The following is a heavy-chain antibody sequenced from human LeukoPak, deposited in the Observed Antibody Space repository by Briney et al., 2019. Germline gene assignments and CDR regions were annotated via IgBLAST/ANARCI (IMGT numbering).Heavy chain of an antibody. Sequence: GGSLRLSCAASGFTFSSYAMHWVRQAPGKGLEWVAIISNDGSRKYYAHSVEGRFTISRDNAKNSLYLQMNSLRAEDTAVYYCARDGVAPGAFDIWGQGTMVTVSS. D-gene: IGHD2-15*01. CDR2: ISNDGSRK. V-gene: IGHV3-30*04. CDR3: ARDGVAPGAFDI. J-gene: IGHJ3*02. CDR1: GFTFSSYA.